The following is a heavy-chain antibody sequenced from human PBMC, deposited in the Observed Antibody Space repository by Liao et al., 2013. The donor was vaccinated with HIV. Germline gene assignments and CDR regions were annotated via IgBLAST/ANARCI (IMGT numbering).Heavy chain of an antibody. D-gene: IGHD1-26*01. CDR1: GGSFSGYY. J-gene: IGHJ6*03. Sequence: QVQLHQWGAGLLKPSETLSLTCAVSGGSFSGYYWSWIRQPPGKGLEWIGEINHSGSTNYNPSLKSRVTISLDTSNYQFSLRLSSVTAADTAVYYCARALYSGSYFYLYYYMDVWGKGTTVTVSS. CDR2: INHSGST. CDR3: ARALYSGSYFYLYYYMDV. V-gene: IGHV4-34*01.